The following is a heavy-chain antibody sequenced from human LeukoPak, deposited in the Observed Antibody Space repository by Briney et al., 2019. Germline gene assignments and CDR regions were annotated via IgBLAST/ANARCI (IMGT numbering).Heavy chain of an antibody. J-gene: IGHJ4*02. CDR1: GFTFSSYA. D-gene: IGHD3-10*01. CDR2: ISGSGGST. Sequence: GGSLRLSCAASGFTFSSYAMSWVRQAPGEGLEWVSAISGSGGSTYYADSVKGRFTISRDNSKNTLYLQMNSLRAEDTAVYYCAKGSYGSGSYYSGFDYWGQGTLVTVSS. CDR3: AKGSYGSGSYYSGFDY. V-gene: IGHV3-23*01.